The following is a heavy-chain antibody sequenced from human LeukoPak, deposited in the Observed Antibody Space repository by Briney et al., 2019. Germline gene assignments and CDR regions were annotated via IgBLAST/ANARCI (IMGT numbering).Heavy chain of an antibody. CDR3: CGSGWFAGPFGY. D-gene: IGHD6-19*01. CDR1: GGSISSGGYY. V-gene: IGHV4-31*03. J-gene: IGHJ4*02. CDR2: IYYSGST. Sequence: TTSQTLSLTCTVSGGSISSGGYYWSWIRQHPGKGLEWIGYIYYSGSTYYNPSLNSRVTISVDTSKNQFSLKLTSVTAADTAVYYCCGSGWFAGPFGYWGQGALVTVSS.